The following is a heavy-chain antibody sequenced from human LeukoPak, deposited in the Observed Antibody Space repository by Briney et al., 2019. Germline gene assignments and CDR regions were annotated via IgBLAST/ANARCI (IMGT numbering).Heavy chain of an antibody. D-gene: IGHD2-15*01. J-gene: IGHJ5*02. CDR2: ISAYNGNT. CDR1: GYTFTSYG. Sequence: ASVKVSCKVSGYTFTSYGISWVRQAPGQGLEWMGWISAYNGNTKYAQKLQGRVTMTTDTSTSTAHMELRSLKSDDTAVYYCARDLLVTNWFDPWGQGTLVTVSS. V-gene: IGHV1-18*01. CDR3: ARDLLVTNWFDP.